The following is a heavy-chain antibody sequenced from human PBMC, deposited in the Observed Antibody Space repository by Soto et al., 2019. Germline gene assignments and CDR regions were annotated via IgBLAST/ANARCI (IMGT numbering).Heavy chain of an antibody. V-gene: IGHV3-11*01. Sequence: QVQLVESGGGLVKPGGSLRLSCAASGFTFSDYYMSWIRQAPGKGLEWVSYISSSGSTIYYADSVKGRFTISRDNAKNSLYLQMNSLRAEDTAVYYCARLNGNSYDSSGYYYYYYGMDVWGQGTTVTVPS. CDR2: ISSSGSTI. J-gene: IGHJ6*02. CDR3: ARLNGNSYDSSGYYYYYYGMDV. CDR1: GFTFSDYY. D-gene: IGHD3-22*01.